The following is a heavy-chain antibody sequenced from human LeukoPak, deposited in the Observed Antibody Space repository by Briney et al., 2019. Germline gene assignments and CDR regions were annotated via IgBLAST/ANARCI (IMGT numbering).Heavy chain of an antibody. V-gene: IGHV5-51*01. Sequence: GESLKISCKGSGYSFTTYWIAGGRQVPGKGLEWMGIIYPGDSDTRYSPSFQGQVTISADKSISTPYLQWTSLKASDTAMYYCATRATDAEYFQLWGQGTLVTVSS. CDR3: ATRATDAEYFQL. CDR1: GYSFTTYW. J-gene: IGHJ1*01. CDR2: IYPGDSDT.